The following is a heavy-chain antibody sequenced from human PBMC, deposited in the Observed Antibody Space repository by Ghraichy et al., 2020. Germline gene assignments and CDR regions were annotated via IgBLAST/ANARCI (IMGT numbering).Heavy chain of an antibody. Sequence: GGSLRLSCAASGFTVSSNYMSWVRQAPGKGLEWVSVIYSGGSTYYADSVKGRFTISRDNSKNTLYLQMNSLRAEDTAVYYCARAGRGGYSSGWSISFDYWGQGTLVTVSS. D-gene: IGHD6-19*01. J-gene: IGHJ4*02. V-gene: IGHV3-66*01. CDR3: ARAGRGGYSSGWSISFDY. CDR1: GFTVSSNY. CDR2: IYSGGST.